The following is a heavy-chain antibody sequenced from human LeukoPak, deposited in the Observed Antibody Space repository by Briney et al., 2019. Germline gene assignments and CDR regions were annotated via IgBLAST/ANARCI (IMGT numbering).Heavy chain of an antibody. J-gene: IGHJ5*02. CDR1: GGSISSGDYY. V-gene: IGHV4-30-4*01. D-gene: IGHD2-21*02. CDR3: ARGNIVVVTANNWFDP. CDR2: IYYSGST. Sequence: SETLSLTCTVSGGSISSGDYYWSWIRQPPGKGLEWIGYIYYSGSTYYNPSLKSRVTISVDTSKNQFSLKLSPVTAADTAVYYCARGNIVVVTANNWFDPWGQGTLVTVSS.